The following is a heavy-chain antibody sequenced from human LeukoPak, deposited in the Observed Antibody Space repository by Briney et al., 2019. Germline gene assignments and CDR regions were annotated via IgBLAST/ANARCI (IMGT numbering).Heavy chain of an antibody. CDR2: INPNSGGT. D-gene: IGHD6-19*01. CDR1: GYTFTGYY. Sequence: ASVKVSCKASGYTFTGYYMHWVRQAPGQGLEWMGWINPNSGGTNYAQKFQGRVTMTRDTSISTAYMELSRLRSDDTAVYYCARDRSSSGWYYGAVGYWGQGTLVTVSS. J-gene: IGHJ4*02. V-gene: IGHV1-2*02. CDR3: ARDRSSSGWYYGAVGY.